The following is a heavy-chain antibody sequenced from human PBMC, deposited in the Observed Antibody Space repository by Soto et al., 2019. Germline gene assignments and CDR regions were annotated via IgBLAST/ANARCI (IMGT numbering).Heavy chain of an antibody. CDR1: GFTFTDYW. V-gene: IGHV3-7*01. D-gene: IGHD3-16*01. CDR3: ARDIGFDYVN. Sequence: PGGSLRLSCAASGFTFTDYWMSWVRQAPGKGLEWVASIKEDGSEIYYLHSVRGRFSISRDSAGNALHLTMNYLSAEDTGVYFCARDIGFDYVNWGQGILVTVSS. CDR2: IKEDGSEI. J-gene: IGHJ4*02.